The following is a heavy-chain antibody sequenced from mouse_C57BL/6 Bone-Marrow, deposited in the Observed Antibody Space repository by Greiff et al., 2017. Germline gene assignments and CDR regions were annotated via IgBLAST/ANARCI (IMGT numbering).Heavy chain of an antibody. Sequence: EVKLMESGPVLVKPGASVKMSCKASGYTFTDYYMNWVKQSHGKSLEWIGVINPYNGGTSYNQKFKGKATLTVDKSSSTAYMELNSLTSEDSAVYYCARTDGYTFAYWGQGTLGTVSA. CDR2: INPYNGGT. CDR1: GYTFTDYY. CDR3: ARTDGYTFAY. V-gene: IGHV1-19*01. D-gene: IGHD2-3*01. J-gene: IGHJ3*01.